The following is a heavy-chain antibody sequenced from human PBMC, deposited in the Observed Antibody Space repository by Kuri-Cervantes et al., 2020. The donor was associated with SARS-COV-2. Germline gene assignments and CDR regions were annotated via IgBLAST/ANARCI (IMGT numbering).Heavy chain of an antibody. D-gene: IGHD2-2*01. Sequence: GESLRLSCAASGFTFSSYAIHWVRQAPGKGLEYVSAISSNGGSTYYANSVKGRFTISRDNSKNTLYLQMGSLRAEDMAVYYCARGGCSSTSCYQYYFDYWGQGTLVTVSS. V-gene: IGHV3-64*01. CDR3: ARGGCSSTSCYQYYFDY. CDR1: GFTFSSYA. J-gene: IGHJ4*02. CDR2: ISSNGGST.